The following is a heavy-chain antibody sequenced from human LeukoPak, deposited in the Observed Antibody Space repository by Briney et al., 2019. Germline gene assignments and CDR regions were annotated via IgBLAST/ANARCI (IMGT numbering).Heavy chain of an antibody. CDR2: ISAYTGNT. D-gene: IGHD4-23*01. CDR1: GYTFTSYG. V-gene: IGHV1-18*01. J-gene: IGHJ4*02. Sequence: GASVKVSCKASGYTFTSYGISWVRQAPGQGLEWMGWISAYTGNTNYAQKLQGRVTMTTDTSTSTAHMELRSLRSDDTAVYYCARQGYSGHSQGAADYWGQGTLVTVSS. CDR3: ARQGYSGHSQGAADY.